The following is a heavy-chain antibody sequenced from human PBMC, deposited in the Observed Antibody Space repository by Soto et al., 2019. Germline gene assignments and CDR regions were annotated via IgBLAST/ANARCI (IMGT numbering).Heavy chain of an antibody. CDR2: ISGSGSYI. D-gene: IGHD1-1*01. V-gene: IGHV3-21*01. CDR1: GFPLSSYT. Sequence: EVHLVESGGGLVNPGGSLRLSCVASGFPLSSYTMNWVRQAPGKGLEWVSSISGSGSYINYADSVKGRFTISRDNAKKSLFLQMNSLRAEDTAVYYCARDGGLESFDYWGQGTLVPVSS. CDR3: ARDGGLESFDY. J-gene: IGHJ4*02.